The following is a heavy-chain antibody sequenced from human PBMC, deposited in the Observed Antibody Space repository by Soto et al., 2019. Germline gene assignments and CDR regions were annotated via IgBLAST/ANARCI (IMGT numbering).Heavy chain of an antibody. CDR1: GFTFSSYA. J-gene: IGHJ3*02. D-gene: IGHD2-15*01. V-gene: IGHV3-23*01. CDR3: AKDPPRAYSDAFDI. Sequence: EVQLLESGGNLVQPGGSLRLSCAASGFTFSSYAMSWVRQAPGKGLEWVSSISGSGGSTYYADSVKGRFTISRDNSKNTLYMQMNILRAEDTAIYYCAKDPPRAYSDAFDIWGQGTMVTVSS. CDR2: ISGSGGST.